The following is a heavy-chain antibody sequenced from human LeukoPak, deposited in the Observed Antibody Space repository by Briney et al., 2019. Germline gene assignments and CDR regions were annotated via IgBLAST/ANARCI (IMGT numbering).Heavy chain of an antibody. CDR2: ISSSSSYI. CDR1: GFTFSTYT. J-gene: IGHJ3*02. Sequence: GGSLRLSCAASGFTFSTYTMNWVRQAPGKGLEWVSSISSSSSYIYYADSVKGRFTISRDNAKNSLYLQMNSLRAEDTAVYYCARVDLYPDAFDIWGQGTMVTVSS. CDR3: ARVDLYPDAFDI. V-gene: IGHV3-21*01.